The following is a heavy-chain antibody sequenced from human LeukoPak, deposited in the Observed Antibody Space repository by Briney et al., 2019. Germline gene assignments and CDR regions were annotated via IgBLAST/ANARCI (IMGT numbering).Heavy chain of an antibody. CDR1: GESISGFY. J-gene: IGHJ6*03. V-gene: IGHV4-59*01. D-gene: IGHD1-1*01. Sequence: SETLSLTCTVSGESISGFYWTWIRQPPGKGLEWIGYIYYSGSTNYNPSLKSRVTISVDTSKNQFSLKLTSVTAADTAVYYCARVSWFPGTSYYYMDVWGKGTTVTVSS. CDR2: IYYSGST. CDR3: ARVSWFPGTSYYYMDV.